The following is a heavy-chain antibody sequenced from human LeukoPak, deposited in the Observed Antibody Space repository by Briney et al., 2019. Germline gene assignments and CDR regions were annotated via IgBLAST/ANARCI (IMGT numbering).Heavy chain of an antibody. V-gene: IGHV4-31*03. Sequence: PSQTLSLTCTVSGGSISSGGYYWSWIRQHPGKGLEWIGYIYYSGSTYYNPSLKSRVTISVDTSKNQFSLKLSSVTAADTAVYYCARGGYSSYHLVDIWGQGTMVTVSS. J-gene: IGHJ3*02. CDR1: GGSISSGGYY. CDR3: ARGGYSSYHLVDI. CDR2: IYYSGST. D-gene: IGHD6-19*01.